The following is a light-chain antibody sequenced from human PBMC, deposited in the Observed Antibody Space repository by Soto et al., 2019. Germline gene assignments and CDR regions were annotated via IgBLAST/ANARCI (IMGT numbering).Light chain of an antibody. Sequence: ESVLTQSPGTLSLSPGERATLSCRASQSVNNNYLAWYQQKPGQTPRLLIYGASSRATGIPDRFSGSGSGANFTLPISRLEPEDFAMYYCQQDGSSRTFGQGTKVEI. V-gene: IGKV3-20*01. CDR3: QQDGSSRT. J-gene: IGKJ1*01. CDR2: GAS. CDR1: QSVNNNY.